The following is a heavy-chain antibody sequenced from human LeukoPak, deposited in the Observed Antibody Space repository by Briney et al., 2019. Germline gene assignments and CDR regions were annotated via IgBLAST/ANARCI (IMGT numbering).Heavy chain of an antibody. CDR3: ARGDTAMVDFDY. CDR2: IIPIFGTA. V-gene: IGHV1-69*13. D-gene: IGHD5-18*01. Sequence: GASVKVSCKASGGTFSSYAISWVRQAPGQGLEWMGGIIPIFGTANYAQKFQGGVTITADESTSTAYMELSSLRSEDTAVYYCARGDTAMVDFDYWGQGTLVTVSS. J-gene: IGHJ4*02. CDR1: GGTFSSYA.